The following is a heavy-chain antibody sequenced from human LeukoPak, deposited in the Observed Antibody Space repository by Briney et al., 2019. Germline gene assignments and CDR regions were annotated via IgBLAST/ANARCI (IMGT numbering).Heavy chain of an antibody. CDR1: GFTFSSYG. J-gene: IGHJ4*02. Sequence: PGGSLRLSCAASGFTFSSYGMHWVRQAPGKGLEWVAVISYDGSNKYYADSVKGRFTISRDNSKNTLYLQMNSLRAEDTAVYFCASPRRGYWGQGTLVTVSS. V-gene: IGHV3-30*03. CDR3: ASPRRGY. CDR2: ISYDGSNK.